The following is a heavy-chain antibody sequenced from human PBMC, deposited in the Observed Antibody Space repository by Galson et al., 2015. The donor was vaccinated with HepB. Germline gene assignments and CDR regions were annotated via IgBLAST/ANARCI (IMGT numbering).Heavy chain of an antibody. CDR1: GFTFSSYG. CDR3: ATQGDVGEEYFDY. D-gene: IGHD3-10*02. V-gene: IGHV3-30*03. CDR2: ISYDGSNK. Sequence: SLRLSCAASGFTFSSYGMHWVRQAPGKGLEWVAVISYDGSNKYYADSVKGRFTISRDNSKNTVYLQMNSLRAEDTAVYYCATQGDVGEEYFDYWGQGTLVTVSS. J-gene: IGHJ4*02.